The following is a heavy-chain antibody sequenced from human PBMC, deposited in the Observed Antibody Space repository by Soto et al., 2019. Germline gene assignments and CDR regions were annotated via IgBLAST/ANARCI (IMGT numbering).Heavy chain of an antibody. V-gene: IGHV3-74*01. Sequence: GRSLRVSCGASEFTSSTYWWHWVRQAPGKGLVWVARINSEGSSTNYADSVRGRFTISRDNAKETLYLQMSDLRAEDTAVYYCVRDEEWLIGNLWGQGTLVTVSS. D-gene: IGHD6-19*01. CDR1: EFTSSTYW. J-gene: IGHJ5*02. CDR3: VRDEEWLIGNL. CDR2: INSEGSST.